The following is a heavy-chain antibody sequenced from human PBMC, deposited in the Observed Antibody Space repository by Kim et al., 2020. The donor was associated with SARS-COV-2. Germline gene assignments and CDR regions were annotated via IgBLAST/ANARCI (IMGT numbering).Heavy chain of an antibody. CDR2: INSDGSST. D-gene: IGHD6-19*01. CDR3: AREGYSSGWSDY. Sequence: GGSLRLSCAASGFTFSSYWMHWVRQAPGKGLVWVSRINSDGSSTSYADSVKGRFTISRDNAKNTLYLQMNSLRDEDTAVYYCAREGYSSGWSDYWGQGTLVTVSS. CDR1: GFTFSSYW. V-gene: IGHV3-74*01. J-gene: IGHJ4*02.